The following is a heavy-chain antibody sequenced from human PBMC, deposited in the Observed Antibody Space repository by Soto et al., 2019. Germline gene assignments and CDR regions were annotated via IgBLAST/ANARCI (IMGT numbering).Heavy chain of an antibody. J-gene: IGHJ6*02. D-gene: IGHD4-4*01. CDR1: GFTFDTYA. Sequence: GGSLRLSCAASGFTFDTYALNWVRQAPGKGLEWVSVIYSGGSTYYADSVKGRFTISRDNSKNTRYLQMNSLRAEDTAVYYCARDNRRTVTPLEYYYYGMDVWGQGTTVNDSS. CDR2: IYSGGST. CDR3: ARDNRRTVTPLEYYYYGMDV. V-gene: IGHV3-53*01.